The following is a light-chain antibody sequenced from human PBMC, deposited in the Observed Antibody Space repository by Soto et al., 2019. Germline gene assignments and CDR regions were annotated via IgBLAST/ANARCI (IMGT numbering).Light chain of an antibody. V-gene: IGKV3-15*01. J-gene: IGKJ3*01. Sequence: EIVMAQSPATLSVSPGERATLSCRASQSVSSNLAWSQQKPGQAPRLLIYGASTRATGIPARFSGSESGTEFTLPISSLQSEDFAVYYCQQYNNWPFTFGPGTNVHIK. CDR2: GAS. CDR3: QQYNNWPFT. CDR1: QSVSSN.